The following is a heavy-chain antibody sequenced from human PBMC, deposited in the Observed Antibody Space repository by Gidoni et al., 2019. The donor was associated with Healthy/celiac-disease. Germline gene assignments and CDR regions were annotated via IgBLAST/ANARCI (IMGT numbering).Heavy chain of an antibody. J-gene: IGHJ3*02. CDR2: ISWNSGSI. CDR3: AKDQGSGGYSRGAFDI. Sequence: EVQLVESGGGLVQPGRSLRLPCAASGFTFVDCTMNWVRQAPGKGLEWVSGISWNSGSIGYADSVKGRFTISRDNDKNSLYLQMNSLRAEDTALYYCAKDQGSGGYSRGAFDIWGQGTMVTVSS. V-gene: IGHV3-9*01. CDR1: GFTFVDCT. D-gene: IGHD3-10*01.